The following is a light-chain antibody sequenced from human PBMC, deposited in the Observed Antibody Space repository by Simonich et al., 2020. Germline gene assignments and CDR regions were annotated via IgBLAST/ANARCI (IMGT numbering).Light chain of an antibody. CDR2: WAS. J-gene: IGKJ2*01. CDR1: QSVLYSSNNKNN. CDR3: QQYYSTPYT. V-gene: IGKV4-1*01. Sequence: DFVMTQSPDSLAVSLGERATINTKSSQSVLYSSNNKNNLAWYQQKPGQPPKLLIYWASTRESGVPDRFSGSGSGTDFTLTISSLQAEDVAVYYCQQYYSTPYTFGQGTKLEIK.